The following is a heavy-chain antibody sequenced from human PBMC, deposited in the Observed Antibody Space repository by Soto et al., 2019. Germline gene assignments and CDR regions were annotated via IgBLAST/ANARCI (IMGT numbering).Heavy chain of an antibody. CDR3: ARQAGASYYDSSGYYADAFDI. CDR1: GGSISSSNW. V-gene: IGHV4-4*02. Sequence: SETLSLTCAVSGGSISSSNWWSWVRQPPGKGLEWIGEIYHSGSTNYNPSLKSRVTISVDKSKNQFSLKLSSVTAADTAVYYCARQAGASYYDSSGYYADAFDIWGQGTMVTVSS. D-gene: IGHD3-22*01. CDR2: IYHSGST. J-gene: IGHJ3*02.